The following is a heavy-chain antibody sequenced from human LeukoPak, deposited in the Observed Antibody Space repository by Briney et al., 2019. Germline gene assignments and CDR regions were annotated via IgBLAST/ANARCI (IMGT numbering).Heavy chain of an antibody. D-gene: IGHD2-2*01. Sequence: SETLSLTCAVYGGSFSGYYWSWIRQPPGKGLEWIGEINHSGSTNYNPSLKSRVTISVDTSKNQFSLKLSSVTAADTAVYYCARRAVVVPAAISLYYYYGMDVWGQGTTVTVSS. CDR3: ARRAVVVPAAISLYYYYGMDV. J-gene: IGHJ6*02. CDR2: INHSGST. V-gene: IGHV4-34*01. CDR1: GGSFSGYY.